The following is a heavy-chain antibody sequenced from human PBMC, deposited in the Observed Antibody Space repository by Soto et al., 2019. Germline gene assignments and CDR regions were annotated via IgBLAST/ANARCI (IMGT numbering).Heavy chain of an antibody. CDR2: INHSGST. CDR3: ARAPQIVAMGRPFDY. V-gene: IGHV4-34*01. D-gene: IGHD5-12*01. CDR1: GGSFSGYS. J-gene: IGHJ4*02. Sequence: SETLSLTCAVYGGSFSGYSWNWIRQPPGKGLEWIGEINHSGSTNYNPSLKSRVTISLDTSKNQFSLRLTSLTAADTAVYFCARAPQIVAMGRPFDYWGQGILVTVSS.